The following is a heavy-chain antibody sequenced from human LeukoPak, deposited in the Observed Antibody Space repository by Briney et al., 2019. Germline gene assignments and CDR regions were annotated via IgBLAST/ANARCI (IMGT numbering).Heavy chain of an antibody. J-gene: IGHJ4*02. CDR3: ARHQSHSSGWYIDY. CDR1: GGSISSGDYY. D-gene: IGHD6-19*01. V-gene: IGHV4-30-4*01. Sequence: SETLSLTCTVSGGSISSGDYYWSWIRQPPGKGLEWVGYIYYSGSTYYNPSLKSRVTISVDTSKNQFSLKLSSVTAADTAVYYCARHQSHSSGWYIDYWGQGTLVTVSS. CDR2: IYYSGST.